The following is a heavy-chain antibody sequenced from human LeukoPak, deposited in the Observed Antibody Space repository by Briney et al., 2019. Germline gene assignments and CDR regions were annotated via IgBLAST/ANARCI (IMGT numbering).Heavy chain of an antibody. CDR1: GYTFTSYA. V-gene: IGHV1-3*01. CDR3: ARTPGLYSSSFNWFDP. Sequence: SVKVSCKASGYTFTSYAMHWVRQAPGQRLEWMGWINAGNGNTKYSQKFQGRVTITRDTSASTAYMELSSLRSEDTAVYYCARTPGLYSSSFNWFDPWGQGTLVTVSS. D-gene: IGHD6-13*01. J-gene: IGHJ5*02. CDR2: INAGNGNT.